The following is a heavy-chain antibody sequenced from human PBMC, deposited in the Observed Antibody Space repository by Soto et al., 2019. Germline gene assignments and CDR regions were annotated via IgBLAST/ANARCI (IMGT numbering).Heavy chain of an antibody. V-gene: IGHV3-21*01. CDR1: GFPFSIYS. CDR2: ISSRSGYT. Sequence: GGSLRLSCAASGFPFSIYSMNWVRQAPGRGLEWVSSISSRSGYTSYADSVRGRFTISRDSAKYSLYLQMNRLRAEDTAVYYCARDLNYYDTTGSRYFDSWGQGTLVTVSS. D-gene: IGHD3-22*01. CDR3: ARDLNYYDTTGSRYFDS. J-gene: IGHJ4*02.